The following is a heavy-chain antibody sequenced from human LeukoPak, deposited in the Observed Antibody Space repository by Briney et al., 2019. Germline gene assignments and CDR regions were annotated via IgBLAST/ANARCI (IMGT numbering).Heavy chain of an antibody. CDR3: ARDLYYDSSGYRGSWFDP. CDR1: GGSISSYY. Sequence: SETLSLTCTVSGGSISSYYWSWIRQPAGKGLEWIGRIYTSGSTNYNPSLKSRVTMSVDTSKNQFSLKLSSVTAADTAVYYCARDLYYDSSGYRGSWFDPWGQGTLVTVSS. D-gene: IGHD3-22*01. V-gene: IGHV4-4*07. J-gene: IGHJ5*02. CDR2: IYTSGST.